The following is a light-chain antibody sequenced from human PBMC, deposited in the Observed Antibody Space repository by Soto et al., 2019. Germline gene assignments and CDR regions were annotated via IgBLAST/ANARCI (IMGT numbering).Light chain of an antibody. CDR3: QQRSNWPSWT. J-gene: IGKJ1*01. V-gene: IGKV3-11*01. Sequence: EIVLTQSPATLSLSPGERATLSCRASQRVSSYLAWYQQKPGQAPRLLIYDASNRATGIPARFSGSGSGTDFTLTISSLEPEYFAVYYCQQRSNWPSWTFGQGTKVDIK. CDR1: QRVSSY. CDR2: DAS.